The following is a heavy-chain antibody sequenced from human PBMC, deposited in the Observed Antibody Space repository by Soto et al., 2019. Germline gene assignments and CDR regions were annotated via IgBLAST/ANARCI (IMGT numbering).Heavy chain of an antibody. CDR1: GGSISSYY. D-gene: IGHD3-10*02. V-gene: IGHV4-59*01. CDR3: ASMIGDPVLSFDS. CDR2: IFYSGST. J-gene: IGHJ5*01. Sequence: QVQLQESGPGLVKPSETLSLTCTVSGGSISSYYWSWIRQPPGKGLEWIGFIFYSGSTSYNPSRTSRVTISIDTSKYQSSLKLNSGTAADAAVYYCASMIGDPVLSFDSWGQGTLVDISS.